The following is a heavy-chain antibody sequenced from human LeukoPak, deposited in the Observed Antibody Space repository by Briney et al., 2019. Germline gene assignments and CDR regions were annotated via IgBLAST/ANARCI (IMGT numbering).Heavy chain of an antibody. V-gene: IGHV4-59*12. J-gene: IGHJ4*02. CDR1: GGSINSYF. Sequence: SETLSLTCTVSGGSINSYFWFWIRQPSGKGLEWIGHIYYNGDSNYNPSLKSRVTISLDTSNQLSLKLNSVTAADTAVYYCAGYLGGNFDYWGQGTLVTVSS. CDR2: IYYNGDS. D-gene: IGHD4-23*01. CDR3: AGYLGGNFDY.